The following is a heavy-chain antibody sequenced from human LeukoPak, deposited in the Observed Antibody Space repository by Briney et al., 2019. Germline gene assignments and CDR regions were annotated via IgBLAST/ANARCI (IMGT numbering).Heavy chain of an antibody. CDR2: TYYRSKWYN. Sequence: SQTLSLTWAVSGXSVSSNSSAWNWIRQSPSRGLEWLGRTYYRSKWYNEYAVSVNSRITINPDTSTNQFSLQLNSVTPEDTAVYFCAREAAGTFYFDYWGQGTLVTVSS. D-gene: IGHD6-13*01. V-gene: IGHV6-1*01. CDR3: AREAAGTFYFDY. J-gene: IGHJ4*02. CDR1: GXSVSSNSSA.